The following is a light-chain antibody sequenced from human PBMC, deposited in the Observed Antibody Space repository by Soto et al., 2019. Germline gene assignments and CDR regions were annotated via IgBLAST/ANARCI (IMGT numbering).Light chain of an antibody. CDR2: DVS. J-gene: IGLJ1*01. Sequence: QSALTQPASVSGSPGQSITISCTGTSSDAGGYNYVSWYQQHPGKAPKLMIYDVSNRPSGVSSRFSASKSGNTASLTISGLQAEDEADYYCCSFTSTSTPYVFGTGTKVTV. CDR3: CSFTSTSTPYV. V-gene: IGLV2-14*01. CDR1: SSDAGGYNY.